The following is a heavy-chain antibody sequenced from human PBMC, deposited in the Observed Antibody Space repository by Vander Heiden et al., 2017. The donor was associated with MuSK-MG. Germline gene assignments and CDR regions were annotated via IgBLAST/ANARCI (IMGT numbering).Heavy chain of an antibody. CDR2: ISSSSSYI. CDR3: ARDHEVRAFRDYYYYGMDV. Sequence: EVQLVESGGGLVKPGGSLRLSCAASGFTFSSYSMNWVRQAPGKGLEWVSSISSSSSYIYYADSVKGRFTISRDNAKNSLYLQMNSLRAEDTAVYCCARDHEVRAFRDYYYYGMDVWGQGTTVTVSS. V-gene: IGHV3-21*01. D-gene: IGHD3-10*01. CDR1: GFTFSSYS. J-gene: IGHJ6*02.